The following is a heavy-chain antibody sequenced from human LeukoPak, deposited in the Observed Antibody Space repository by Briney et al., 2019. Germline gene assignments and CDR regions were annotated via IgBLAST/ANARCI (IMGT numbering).Heavy chain of an antibody. D-gene: IGHD1-26*01. Sequence: SETLSLTCTVSGGSISSYYWSWIRQSPGKGLEWIAYTYYSGSINYNPALKSRVTISVDTSKNQFSLKLSSVTAADTAIYYCARVVKVGTKTDWFDPWGQGTLVTVSS. CDR1: GGSISSYY. CDR2: TYYSGSI. CDR3: ARVVKVGTKTDWFDP. V-gene: IGHV4-59*01. J-gene: IGHJ5*02.